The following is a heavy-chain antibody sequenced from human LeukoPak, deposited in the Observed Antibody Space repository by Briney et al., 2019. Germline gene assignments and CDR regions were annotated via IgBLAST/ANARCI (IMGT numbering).Heavy chain of an antibody. CDR2: ISGSGGST. J-gene: IGHJ5*02. D-gene: IGHD3-10*01. V-gene: IGHV3-23*01. CDR3: AKGENYYGSGSYSNWFDP. CDR1: GFTFSSYA. Sequence: PGGSLRPSCAASGFTFSSYAMSWVRQAPGKGLEWVSAISGSGGSTYYADSVKGRFTISRDNSKNTLYLQMNSLRAEDTAVYYCAKGENYYGSGSYSNWFDPWGQGTLVTVSS.